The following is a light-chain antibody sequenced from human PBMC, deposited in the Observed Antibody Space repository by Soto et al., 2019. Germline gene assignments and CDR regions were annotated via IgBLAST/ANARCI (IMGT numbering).Light chain of an antibody. CDR2: DTI. Sequence: QSVLPQPPSVSGAPGQRVTISFTGSISNIGAVYDVHWYQQLPGPAPKLLIYDTIHRPPGAPDPFSASKSDTSPLLAITGLQADGEADYYCQSYDSSLSGYVFGTGTQVSVL. V-gene: IGLV1-40*01. CDR1: ISNIGAVYD. J-gene: IGLJ1*01. CDR3: QSYDSSLSGYV.